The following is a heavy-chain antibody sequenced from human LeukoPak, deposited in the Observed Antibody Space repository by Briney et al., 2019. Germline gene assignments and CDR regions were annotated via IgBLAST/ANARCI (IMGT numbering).Heavy chain of an antibody. V-gene: IGHV1-2*02. J-gene: IGHJ4*02. D-gene: IGHD3-22*01. Sequence: ASVKVSCKASGYTFTGHYMHWVRQAPGQGLEWMGWINPNSGGTNYAQKFQGRVTMTRDTSISTAYMELSRLRSDDTAVYYCARDSSGYYYDFDYWGQGTLVTVSS. CDR1: GYTFTGHY. CDR3: ARDSSGYYYDFDY. CDR2: INPNSGGT.